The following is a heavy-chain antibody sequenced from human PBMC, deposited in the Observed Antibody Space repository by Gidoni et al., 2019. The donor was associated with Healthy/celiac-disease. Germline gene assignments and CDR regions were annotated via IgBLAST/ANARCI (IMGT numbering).Heavy chain of an antibody. V-gene: IGHV3-23*04. J-gene: IGHJ3*02. D-gene: IGHD3-22*01. Sequence: EVQLVESGGGLVQPGGSLRLTCAASGFTFSSYALRWVRQAPGKGLEGVSAIRGSGGSTYYADSVKGRFTISRDNSKNTLYLQMNSLRAEDTAVYYCAKEPWGYYDSSGYFGAFDIWGQGTMVTVSS. CDR1: GFTFSSYA. CDR2: IRGSGGST. CDR3: AKEPWGYYDSSGYFGAFDI.